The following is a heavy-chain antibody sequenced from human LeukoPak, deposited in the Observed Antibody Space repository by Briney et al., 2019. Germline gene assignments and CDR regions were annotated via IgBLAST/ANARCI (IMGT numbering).Heavy chain of an antibody. CDR2: IRYDGSNK. CDR3: AKPGDIVVVPADIHFDY. D-gene: IGHD2-2*01. V-gene: IGHV3-30*02. J-gene: IGHJ4*02. Sequence: PGGSLRLSCAASGFTFSSYGMHWVRQAPGKGLEWVAFIRYDGSNKYYADSVKGRFTISRDNSKNTLYLQMNSLRAEDTAVYYCAKPGDIVVVPADIHFDYWGQGTLVTVSS. CDR1: GFTFSSYG.